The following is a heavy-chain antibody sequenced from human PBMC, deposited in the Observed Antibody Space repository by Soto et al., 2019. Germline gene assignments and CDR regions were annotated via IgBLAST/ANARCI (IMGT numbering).Heavy chain of an antibody. J-gene: IGHJ4*02. V-gene: IGHV3-66*01. CDR2: IYSGGET. D-gene: IGHD2-2*01. Sequence: EVQLVESGGALVQPGGSLRLSCAASVFTVSISYMTWVRQVPGKGQEWVSIIYSGGETYYSDSVKGRFTISRDNSKNTMYLQMNSLRAEDTAMYYCAKRKYCSSTTCFDYWGQGTLVTVSS. CDR3: AKRKYCSSTTCFDY. CDR1: VFTVSISY.